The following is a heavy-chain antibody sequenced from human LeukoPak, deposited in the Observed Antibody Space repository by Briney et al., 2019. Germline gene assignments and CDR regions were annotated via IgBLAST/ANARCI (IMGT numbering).Heavy chain of an antibody. CDR2: IIPIFGTA. CDR1: GGTFSSYA. CDR3: ARRGSSGYSDLDY. D-gene: IGHD3-22*01. Sequence: SVKVSCKASGGTFSSYAISWVRQAPGQGLEWMGGIIPIFGTANYAQKFQGRVTITADESTSTAYMELSSLRSEDTAVYYCARRGSSGYSDLDYWGQGTLVTVSS. J-gene: IGHJ4*02. V-gene: IGHV1-69*13.